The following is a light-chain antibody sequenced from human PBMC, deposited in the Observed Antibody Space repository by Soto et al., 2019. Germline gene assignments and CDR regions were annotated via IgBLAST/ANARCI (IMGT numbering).Light chain of an antibody. J-gene: IGLJ1*01. CDR1: SREVGRYNV. CDR3: CSYAGSSTYV. V-gene: IGLV2-23*02. CDR2: EVS. Sequence: QSALTQPASVSGFPGQSITISCTGTSREVGRYNVVSWYQHHPGKAPKLIIYEVSKLPSGVSNRFSGSKSGYTASLTISGLQAEDEADYYCCSYAGSSTYVFGSWTKVTVL.